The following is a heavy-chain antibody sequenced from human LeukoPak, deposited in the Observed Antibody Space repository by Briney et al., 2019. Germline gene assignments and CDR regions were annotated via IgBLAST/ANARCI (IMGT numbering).Heavy chain of an antibody. V-gene: IGHV4-38-2*02. J-gene: IGHJ4*02. Sequence: SETLSLTCSVSGYSISSSYYWGWIRQPPGGGLEWIGSINHSGTTYYNPSLKSRVTISVDTSKNQFSLKLTSVTAADTAVYYCARDPSGYSSRFDYWGQGTLVTVSS. CDR2: INHSGTT. CDR3: ARDPSGYSSRFDY. CDR1: GYSISSSYY. D-gene: IGHD3-22*01.